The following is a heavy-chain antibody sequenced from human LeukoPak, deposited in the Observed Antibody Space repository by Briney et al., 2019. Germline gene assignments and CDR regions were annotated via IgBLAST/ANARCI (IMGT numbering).Heavy chain of an antibody. CDR3: ARHLRSFPDY. CDR1: GGSISSYY. V-gene: IGHV4-59*08. D-gene: IGHD3-3*02. CDR2: IYYSGTT. Sequence: PSETLSLTCTVSGGSISSYYWSWIRQPPGKGLEWLGYIYYSGTTNYNPSLKSRLTMSLDTSKKHLSLRLTSVSAADTAVYYCARHLRSFPDYWGQGTPVTVSS. J-gene: IGHJ4*02.